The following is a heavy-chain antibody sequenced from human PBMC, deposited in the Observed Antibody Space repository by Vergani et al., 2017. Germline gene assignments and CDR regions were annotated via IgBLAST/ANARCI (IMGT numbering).Heavy chain of an antibody. CDR2: IWYDGSNK. CDR1: GFTFSSYG. CDR3: ARDLVTGSRAPRLSGY. V-gene: IGHV3-33*01. Sequence: QVQLVESGGGVVQPGRSLRLSCAASGFTFSSYGMHWVRQAPGKGLEWVAVIWYDGSNKYYADSVKGRFTISRDNSKNTLYLQMNSLRAEDTAVYYCARDLVTGSRAPRLSGYWGQGTLVTVSS. J-gene: IGHJ4*02. D-gene: IGHD3-10*01.